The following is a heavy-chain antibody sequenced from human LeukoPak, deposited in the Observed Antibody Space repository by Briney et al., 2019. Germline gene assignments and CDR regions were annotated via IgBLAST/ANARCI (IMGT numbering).Heavy chain of an antibody. D-gene: IGHD3-3*01. CDR1: GFTFATYA. Sequence: GGSLRLSCAASGFTFATYAVHWVRQAPGKGLEWVAFISHDGDNAFYADSVKGRLTISRDNSRNTVFLQMGSLRPDDTALYYCARDFFPSVSDGPFGSFGFWGQGSLVTVSS. J-gene: IGHJ1*01. CDR2: ISHDGDNA. V-gene: IGHV3-30*15. CDR3: ARDFFPSVSDGPFGSFGF.